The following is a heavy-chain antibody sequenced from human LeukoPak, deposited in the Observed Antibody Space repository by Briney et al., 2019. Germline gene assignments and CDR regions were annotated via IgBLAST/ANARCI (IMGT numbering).Heavy chain of an antibody. V-gene: IGHV4-34*01. CDR2: INHSGST. D-gene: IGHD2/OR15-2a*01. CDR3: ARGRGGLWIPRCFFGY. CDR1: GGSFSGYY. Sequence: SETLSLTCAVYGGSFSGYYWSWIRQPPGKGLEWIGEINHSGSTNYNPSLKSRVTISVDTSKNQFSLKLSSVTAADTAVYYCARGRGGLWIPRCFFGYWGQGTLVTVSS. J-gene: IGHJ4*02.